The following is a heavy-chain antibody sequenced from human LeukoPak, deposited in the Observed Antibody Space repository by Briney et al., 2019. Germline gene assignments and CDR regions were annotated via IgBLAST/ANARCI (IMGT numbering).Heavy chain of an antibody. CDR3: AEGSYQLLFA. CDR2: ISYDGSNK. D-gene: IGHD2-2*01. J-gene: IGHJ4*02. Sequence: GGSLRLSCAASGFTFSSYGMHWVRQAPGKGLEWVAVISYDGSNKYYADSVEGRFTISRDNSKNTLYLQMNSLRAEDTAVYYCAEGSYQLLFAWGQGTLVTVSS. V-gene: IGHV3-30*18. CDR1: GFTFSSYG.